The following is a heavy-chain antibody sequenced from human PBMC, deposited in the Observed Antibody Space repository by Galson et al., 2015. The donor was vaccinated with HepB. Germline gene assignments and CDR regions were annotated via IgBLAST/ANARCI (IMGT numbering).Heavy chain of an antibody. CDR3: TRMGDHSGASSS. D-gene: IGHD2-2*01. J-gene: IGHJ4*02. Sequence: SLRLSCAASGFTFSGSAIHWVRQASGKGPEWVGRLRRKANNYATSYVPSLKGRFTISRDDSKNMAYLHMKSLKTEDTAVYFCTRMGDHSGASSSWGQGTLVTVSS. CDR1: GFTFSGSA. V-gene: IGHV3-73*01. CDR2: LRRKANNYAT.